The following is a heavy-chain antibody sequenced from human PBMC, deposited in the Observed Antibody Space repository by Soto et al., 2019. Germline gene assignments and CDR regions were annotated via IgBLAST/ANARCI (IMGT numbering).Heavy chain of an antibody. Sequence: ASVKVSFKASGYTFTGYYMHWVRQAPGQGLEWMGWINPNSGGTNYAQKFQGWVTMTRDTSISTAYMELSRLRSDDTAVYYCARSVLRFLEWPPWGYFDYWGQGTLVTVSS. CDR2: INPNSGGT. CDR3: ARSVLRFLEWPPWGYFDY. CDR1: GYTFTGYY. D-gene: IGHD3-3*01. J-gene: IGHJ4*02. V-gene: IGHV1-2*04.